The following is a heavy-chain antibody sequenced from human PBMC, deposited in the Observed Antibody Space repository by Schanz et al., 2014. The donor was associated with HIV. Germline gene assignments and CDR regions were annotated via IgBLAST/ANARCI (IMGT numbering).Heavy chain of an antibody. J-gene: IGHJ4*02. CDR1: GFTITSYG. CDR3: AKPEYDSRGNSQSHFDY. D-gene: IGHD3-22*01. V-gene: IGHV3-23*04. CDR2: ISESGGRT. Sequence: EVQVVESGGGLVQPGGSLRLSCAVSGFTITSYGMSWVRQAPGKGLEWVSSISESGGRTYYADSVNGRFTISRDNSKNTLYLQMTTLRIDDTAVYYCAKPEYDSRGNSQSHFDYWGQGTLVTVSS.